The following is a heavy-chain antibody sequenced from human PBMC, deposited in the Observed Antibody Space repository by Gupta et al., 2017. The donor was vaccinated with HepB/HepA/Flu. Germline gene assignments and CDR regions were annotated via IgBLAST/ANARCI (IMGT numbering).Heavy chain of an antibody. Sequence: EVQLVESGGGVVRPGGSRRLSGAASVCTFDDYGMSWVRQAPGKGLEWVSGINWNGGSTGYADSVKGRFTISRDNAKNSLYLQMNSLRAEDTALYHCARYPGSGIYWYFDLWGRGTLVTVSS. CDR1: VCTFDDYG. V-gene: IGHV3-20*01. J-gene: IGHJ2*01. D-gene: IGHD3-10*01. CDR3: ARYPGSGIYWYFDL. CDR2: INWNGGST.